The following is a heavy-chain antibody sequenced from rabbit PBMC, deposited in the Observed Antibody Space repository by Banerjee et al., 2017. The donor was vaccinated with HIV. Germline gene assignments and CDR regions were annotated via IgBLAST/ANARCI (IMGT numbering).Heavy chain of an antibody. D-gene: IGHD8-1*01. V-gene: IGHV1S40*01. J-gene: IGHJ4*01. CDR3: ARDSIDYSGARDL. Sequence: WAKGRFTISKTSSTTVTLQMTSLTAADTATYFCARDSIDYSGARDLWGPGTLVTVS.